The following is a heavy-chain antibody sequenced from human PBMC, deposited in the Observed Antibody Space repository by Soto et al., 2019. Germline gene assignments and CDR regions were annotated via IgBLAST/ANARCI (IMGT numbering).Heavy chain of an antibody. D-gene: IGHD2-15*01. Sequence: QLQLQESGPGLVKPSETLSLTCTVSGGSISSSSYYWGWIRQSPGKGLEWIGSIYYSGSTYYNPSLKSRVTISVDTSKNQFSLKLSSVTAADTAVYYCARPSIAATPAEYFQHWGQGTLVTVSS. J-gene: IGHJ1*01. CDR2: IYYSGST. CDR1: GGSISSSSYY. V-gene: IGHV4-39*01. CDR3: ARPSIAATPAEYFQH.